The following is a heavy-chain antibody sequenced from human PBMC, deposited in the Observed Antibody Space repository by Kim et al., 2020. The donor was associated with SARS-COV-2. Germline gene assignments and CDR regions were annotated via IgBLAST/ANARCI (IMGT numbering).Heavy chain of an antibody. Sequence: SVKVSCKASGGTFSSYAISWVRQAPGQGLEWMGGIIPIFGTANYAQKFRGRVTITADESTSTAYMELSSLRSEDTAVYYCARDWVWRKITSGWYAYYYYGMDVWGQGTTVTVSS. J-gene: IGHJ6*02. D-gene: IGHD6-19*01. V-gene: IGHV1-69*13. CDR2: IIPIFGTA. CDR1: GGTFSSYA. CDR3: ARDWVWRKITSGWYAYYYYGMDV.